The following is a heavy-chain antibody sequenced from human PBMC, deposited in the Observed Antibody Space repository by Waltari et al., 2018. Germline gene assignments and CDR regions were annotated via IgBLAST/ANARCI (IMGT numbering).Heavy chain of an antibody. J-gene: IGHJ4*02. V-gene: IGHV3-74*01. CDR2: ISSDGSDT. CDR3: TRGCIGTSCLGGN. D-gene: IGHD2-2*01. CDR1: KYTFSSHW. Sequence: EVQLGESGGDLVQHGGSLRRSCAASKYTFSSHWMHWVRQAPGKGLVWVSGISSDGSDTRYADSVKGRFTISRDNAKNTLFLQVNSLRAEDTAVYYCTRGCIGTSCLGGNWGQGTLVTVSS.